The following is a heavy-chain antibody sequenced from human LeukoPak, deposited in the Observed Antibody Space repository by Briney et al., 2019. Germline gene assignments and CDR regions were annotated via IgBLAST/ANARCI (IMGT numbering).Heavy chain of an antibody. CDR3: ARDGPDYDFWSGYLRSHYYYYMDV. J-gene: IGHJ6*03. D-gene: IGHD3-3*01. Sequence: PGGSLSLSCVASGFTFSSYSMHWVRQPPGKGLEWVGIMSNSGENKFYGEAVNGRFNISRDNSQNTLYLQMNSLRAEDTAVYYCARDGPDYDFWSGYLRSHYYYYMDVWGKGTTVTVSS. CDR2: MSNSGENK. CDR1: GFTFSSYS. V-gene: IGHV3-30*03.